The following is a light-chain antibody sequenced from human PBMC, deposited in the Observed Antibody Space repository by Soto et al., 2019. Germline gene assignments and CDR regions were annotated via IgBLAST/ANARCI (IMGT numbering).Light chain of an antibody. CDR1: QGISSY. Sequence: DIQSTKYPSTLSASIGDRVTITCRASQGISSYLAWYQQKPGKAPKLLIYAASTLQSGVPSRFSGSGSGTDFTLTISSLQPEDFATYYCQQLNSYPLTFGGGTKVDIK. J-gene: IGKJ4*01. V-gene: IGKV1-9*01. CDR3: QQLNSYPLT. CDR2: AAS.